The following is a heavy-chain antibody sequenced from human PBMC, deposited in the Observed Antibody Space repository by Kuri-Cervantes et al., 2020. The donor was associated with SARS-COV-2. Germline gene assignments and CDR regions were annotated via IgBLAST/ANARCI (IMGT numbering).Heavy chain of an antibody. D-gene: IGHD6-6*01. CDR2: ISGSGGST. Sequence: LSLTCAASGFTFSSYAMSWVRQAPGKGLEWVSAISGSGGSTYYADSVKGRFTISRDNSKNTLYLQMNSLRAEDTAVYYCAKPSSSSLNYYYMDVWGKGTTVTVSS. V-gene: IGHV3-23*01. J-gene: IGHJ6*03. CDR3: AKPSSSSLNYYYMDV. CDR1: GFTFSSYA.